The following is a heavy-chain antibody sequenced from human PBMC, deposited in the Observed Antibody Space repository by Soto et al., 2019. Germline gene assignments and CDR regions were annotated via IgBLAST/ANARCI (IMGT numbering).Heavy chain of an antibody. Sequence: VGSLRLSCAASGFTFSSYSMSWVRQAPGKGLEWVSGFRSGGDDDTTYYADSVRGRFTISRDNSKNTLFLQMNSLRAEDTAIYYCAKKVNSGSGSQFFDYWGQGTLVTVSS. J-gene: IGHJ4*02. CDR1: GFTFSSYS. CDR3: AKKVNSGSGSQFFDY. CDR2: FRSGGDDDTT. D-gene: IGHD3-10*01. V-gene: IGHV3-23*01.